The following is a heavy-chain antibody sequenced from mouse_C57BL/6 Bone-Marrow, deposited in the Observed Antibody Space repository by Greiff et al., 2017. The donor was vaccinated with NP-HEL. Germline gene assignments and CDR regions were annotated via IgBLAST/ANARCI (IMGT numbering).Heavy chain of an antibody. V-gene: IGHV1-82*01. CDR1: GYAFSSSW. J-gene: IGHJ3*01. CDR3: ARAWTEFAY. CDR2: IDPGGGDT. Sequence: VKLMESGPELVKPGASVKISCKASGYAFSSSWMNWVKQRPGKGLEWIGRIDPGGGDTNYNGKFKGKATLTADKASSTAYMQLSTLTSEDSAVYCCARAWTEFAYWGQGTLVTVSA.